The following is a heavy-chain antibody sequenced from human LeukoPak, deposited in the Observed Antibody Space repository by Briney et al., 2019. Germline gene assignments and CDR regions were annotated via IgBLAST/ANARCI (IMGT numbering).Heavy chain of an antibody. CDR3: AVGSGYCSGGSCYSDWFDP. J-gene: IGHJ5*02. D-gene: IGHD2-15*01. Sequence: GESLKISCKGSGYSFTSYWIGWVHQMPGKGLEWMGIIYPGDSDTRYSPSFQGQVTISADKSISTAYLQWSSLKASDTAMYYCAVGSGYCSGGSCYSDWFDPWGQGTLVTVSS. CDR1: GYSFTSYW. CDR2: IYPGDSDT. V-gene: IGHV5-51*07.